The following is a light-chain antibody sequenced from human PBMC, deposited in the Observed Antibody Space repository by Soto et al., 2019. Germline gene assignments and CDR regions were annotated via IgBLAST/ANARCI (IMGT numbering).Light chain of an antibody. CDR2: ENN. V-gene: IGLV1-51*02. J-gene: IGLJ2*01. CDR1: SSNIGNNY. Sequence: QSVLTQPPSVSAAPGEKVTIPCSGSSSNIGNNYVSWYQQFPGTAPKLLIYENNKRPSGIPDRFSGSKSGTSATLGITGLQTGEEADLYCGGLDSWLSAWVFGGGTKLTVL. CDR3: GGLDSWLSAWV.